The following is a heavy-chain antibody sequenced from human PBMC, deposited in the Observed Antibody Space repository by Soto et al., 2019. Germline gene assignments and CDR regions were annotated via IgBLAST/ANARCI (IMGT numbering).Heavy chain of an antibody. CDR1: GASVSSTYW. CDR3: ARYNAASGTYYFDF. J-gene: IGHJ4*02. V-gene: IGHV4-4*02. CDR2: INHRGSA. Sequence: PSETLSVTCAVSGASVSSTYWWSWVRKPPGKGPEWIGEINHRGSANYNPSLKSRVTISVDISKSQFSLRLTSVTAADTAVYYCARYNAASGTYYFDFWGQGALVTVSS. D-gene: IGHD6-13*01.